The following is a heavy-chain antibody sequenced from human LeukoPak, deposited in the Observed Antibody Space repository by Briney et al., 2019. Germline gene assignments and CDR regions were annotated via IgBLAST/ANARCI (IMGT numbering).Heavy chain of an antibody. J-gene: IGHJ4*02. CDR2: IRSKAYGGTT. Sequence: TGGSLRLSGTASGFTFGDYAMSWVRQAPGKGLEWVGFIRSKAYGGTTEYAASVKGRFTISRDDSKSIAYLQMNSLKTEDTAVYYCTRGSGSGKGGMSWGQGALVTVSS. CDR1: GFTFGDYA. V-gene: IGHV3-49*04. D-gene: IGHD3-10*01. CDR3: TRGSGSGKGGMS.